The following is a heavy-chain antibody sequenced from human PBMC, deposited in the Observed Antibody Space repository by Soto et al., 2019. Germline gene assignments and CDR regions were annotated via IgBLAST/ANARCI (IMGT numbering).Heavy chain of an antibody. CDR3: ARDRGFGEWPD. V-gene: IGHV3-74*01. D-gene: IGHD3-10*01. Sequence: EVHLVESGGGLVPPGGSLRLSCAASGFTFNDYWMHWVRQVPGKGLLWVSRINSGGSSKAYADSVKGRFTVARDNTKNTLFLQMNSLRAEDTAVYYCARDRGFGEWPDWGQGTHVIVSS. J-gene: IGHJ4*02. CDR2: INSGGSSK. CDR1: GFTFNDYW.